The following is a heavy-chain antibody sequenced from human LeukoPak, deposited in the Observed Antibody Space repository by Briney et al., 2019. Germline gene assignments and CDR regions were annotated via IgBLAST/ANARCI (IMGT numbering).Heavy chain of an antibody. Sequence: GGSLRLSCAASGFTFNSFWMYWVRQVPGKGLLWVARINSDGIRTSHADSVQGRFTISRDNANNTLYLQMNSLRVEDTAVYYCARDGLAAATLHWCFDLWGRGTLVTVSS. D-gene: IGHD2-15*01. J-gene: IGHJ2*01. V-gene: IGHV3-74*01. CDR2: INSDGIRT. CDR3: ARDGLAAATLHWCFDL. CDR1: GFTFNSFW.